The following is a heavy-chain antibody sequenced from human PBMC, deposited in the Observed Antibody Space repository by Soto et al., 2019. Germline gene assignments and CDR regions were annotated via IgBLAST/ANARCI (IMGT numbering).Heavy chain of an antibody. D-gene: IGHD5-12*01. V-gene: IGHV1-69*12. CDR3: VRVVAIPGYPDH. Sequence: QVQLVQSGAEVRQPASSVKVSCKTSGGTFSSYAISWVRQAPGQGLEWMGGIVPIVDTSTYAQKFQGRVTITADESTSPAYMELSSLRSDDTAIYYCVRVVAIPGYPDHWGQGTLVTVSS. CDR1: GGTFSSYA. CDR2: IVPIVDTS. J-gene: IGHJ4*02.